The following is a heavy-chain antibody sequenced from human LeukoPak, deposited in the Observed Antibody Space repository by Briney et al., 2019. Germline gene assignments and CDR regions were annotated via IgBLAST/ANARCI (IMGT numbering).Heavy chain of an antibody. CDR1: GFTFSSYS. CDR2: ISSSSSYI. J-gene: IGHJ4*02. V-gene: IGHV3-21*01. Sequence: PGGSLRLSCAASGFTFSSYSMNWVRQAPGKGLEWVSSISSSSSYIYYADSVKGRFTISRDNAKHSLYLQMNSLRAEDTAVYYCARDRSTYYYDSSGYLDYWGQGTLVTVSS. CDR3: ARDRSTYYYDSSGYLDY. D-gene: IGHD3-22*01.